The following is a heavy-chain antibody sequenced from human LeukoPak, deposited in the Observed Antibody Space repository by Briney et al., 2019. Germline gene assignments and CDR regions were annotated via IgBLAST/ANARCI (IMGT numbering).Heavy chain of an antibody. V-gene: IGHV1-46*01. D-gene: IGHD5-12*01. CDR3: AREDRNGNSGYAIGD. Sequence: ASVKVSCKASGYTFTSYYMHWVRQAPGQGLEWMGIINPSGGSTSYAQKFQGRVTMTRDTSTSTVYMELSSLRSEDTAVYYCAREDRNGNSGYAIGDWGQGILVTVSS. J-gene: IGHJ4*02. CDR1: GYTFTSYY. CDR2: INPSGGST.